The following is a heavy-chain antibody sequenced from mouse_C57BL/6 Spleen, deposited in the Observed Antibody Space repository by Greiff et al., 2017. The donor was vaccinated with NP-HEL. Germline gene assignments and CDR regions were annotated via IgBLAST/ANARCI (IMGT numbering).Heavy chain of an antibody. J-gene: IGHJ4*01. V-gene: IGHV1-19*01. CDR1: GYTFTDYY. Sequence: EVQLVESGPVLVKPGASVKMSCKASGYTFTDYYMNWVKQSHGKSLEWIGVINPYNGGTSYNQKFKGKATLTVDKSSSTAYMELNSLTSEDSAVYYCARATVLDYAMGYWGQGTSVTVSS. CDR2: INPYNGGT. CDR3: ARATVLDYAMGY. D-gene: IGHD1-1*01.